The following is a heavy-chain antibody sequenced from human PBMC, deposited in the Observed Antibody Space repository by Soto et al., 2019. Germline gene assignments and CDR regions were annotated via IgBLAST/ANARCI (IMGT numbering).Heavy chain of an antibody. J-gene: IGHJ1*01. Sequence: ASVKVSCKGSGYKFTTYCVHWVRQAPGQGLEWIGRIHPSGDTGYVQKFRGRVTITKGTSTTTAYMELRNPTSEDTHIHFCVRGYGTTTPCPGEFRHWG. CDR2: IHPSGDT. CDR3: VRGYGTTTPCPGEFRH. D-gene: IGHD2-8*01. V-gene: IGHV1-46*01. CDR1: GYKFTTYC.